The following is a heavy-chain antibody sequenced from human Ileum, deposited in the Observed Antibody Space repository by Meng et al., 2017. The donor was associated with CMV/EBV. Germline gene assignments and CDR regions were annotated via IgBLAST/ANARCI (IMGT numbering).Heavy chain of an antibody. V-gene: IGHV3-9*01. CDR1: GFTFSHFE. Sequence: SLKISCAASGFTFSHFEMNWVRQAPGKGLEWVSGIGWNGDSVAYADSVKGRFIISRDNARNSLYLQMNSLRPEDTALYYCARMGSLVIGTFDYWGHGVLVTVSS. CDR2: IGWNGDSV. D-gene: IGHD2/OR15-2a*01. CDR3: ARMGSLVIGTFDY. J-gene: IGHJ4*01.